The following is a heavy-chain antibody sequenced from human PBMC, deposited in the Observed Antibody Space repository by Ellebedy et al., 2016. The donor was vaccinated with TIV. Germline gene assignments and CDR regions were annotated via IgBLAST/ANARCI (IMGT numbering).Heavy chain of an antibody. Sequence: GESLKISCAASGLTFRSYGMSWVRQAPGKGLAWVSGISDSGGNTYYADSVKGRFTSSRDNSKRTLYLQRNRLRAEDTAIYHSAKCGPRYRGNYLDYWGQGTLVTVSS. CDR3: AKCGPRYRGNYLDY. CDR2: ISDSGGNT. D-gene: IGHD1-26*01. V-gene: IGHV3-23*01. J-gene: IGHJ4*02. CDR1: GLTFRSYG.